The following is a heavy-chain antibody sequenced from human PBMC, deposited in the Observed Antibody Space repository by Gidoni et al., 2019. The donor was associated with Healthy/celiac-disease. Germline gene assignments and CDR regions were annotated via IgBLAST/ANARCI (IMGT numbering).Heavy chain of an antibody. V-gene: IGHV4-34*01. Sequence: QVQLQQWGAGLLKPSETLSLTCAVYGGSFSGYYWSWIRQPPGKGLEWIGEINHSGSTNYNPSLKSRVTISVDTSKNQFSLKLSSVTAADTAVYYCARLHYYDSSGYVDYWGQGTLVTVSS. J-gene: IGHJ4*02. D-gene: IGHD3-22*01. CDR3: ARLHYYDSSGYVDY. CDR1: GGSFSGYY. CDR2: INHSGST.